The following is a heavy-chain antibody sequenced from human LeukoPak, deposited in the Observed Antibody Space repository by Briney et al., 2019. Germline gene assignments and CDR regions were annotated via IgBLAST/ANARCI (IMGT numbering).Heavy chain of an antibody. J-gene: IGHJ4*02. CDR1: GFTFSSYA. Sequence: GGSLRLSCAASGFTFSSYAMHWVRQAPGKGLEWVAVISYDGSNKYYADSVKGRFTISRDNSRNTLYLQMNSLRAEDTAVYYCARPLRYYYDSSGLDYWGQGTLVTVSS. V-gene: IGHV3-30-3*01. CDR2: ISYDGSNK. CDR3: ARPLRYYYDSSGLDY. D-gene: IGHD3-22*01.